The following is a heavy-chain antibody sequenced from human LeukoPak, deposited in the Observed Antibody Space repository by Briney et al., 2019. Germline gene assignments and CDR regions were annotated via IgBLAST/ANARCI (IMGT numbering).Heavy chain of an antibody. V-gene: IGHV3-7*03. D-gene: IGHD3-10*01. Sequence: GGSLGLSCAASGFTFSDYWMNWVHQAPGKGLEWVANMKEDGSEKYCVDCVKGRFTISRDNAKNSLYLQMNSLRVEDTAVYYCARGPNYGSRSDYFDYWGQGTLVTVSS. CDR2: MKEDGSEK. J-gene: IGHJ4*02. CDR1: GFTFSDYW. CDR3: ARGPNYGSRSDYFDY.